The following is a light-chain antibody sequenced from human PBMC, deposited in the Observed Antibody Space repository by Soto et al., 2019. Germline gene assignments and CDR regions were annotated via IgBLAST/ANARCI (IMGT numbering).Light chain of an antibody. CDR3: TSYTSTSTHV. CDR1: SSDVGADNY. V-gene: IGLV2-14*03. J-gene: IGLJ1*01. CDR2: DVS. Sequence: QSALTQPASVSGSPGQSIFISCTGTSSDVGADNYVSWYQQHPGKAPKLMIYDVSSRPSGVSIRFSGSKSGNTASLTISALQADDDADYYCTSYTSTSTHVFGTGTKLTVL.